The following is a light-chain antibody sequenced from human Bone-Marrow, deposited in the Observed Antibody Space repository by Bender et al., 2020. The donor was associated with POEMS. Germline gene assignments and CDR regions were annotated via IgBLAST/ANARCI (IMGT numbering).Light chain of an antibody. CDR3: SSYAGSSTFVV. CDR2: DVS. V-gene: IGLV2-23*02. CDR1: SSDIGSYNL. J-gene: IGLJ2*01. Sequence: QSALTQPASVSGSPGQSITISCTGTSSDIGSYNLVSWYQQHPGKAPKLILYDVSQRPSGVSDRFSGSKFGHTASLTISGLQAEDEADYYCSSYAGSSTFVVFGGGTKLTVL.